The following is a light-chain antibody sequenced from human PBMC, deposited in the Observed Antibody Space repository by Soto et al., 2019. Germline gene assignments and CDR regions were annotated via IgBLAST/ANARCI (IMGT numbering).Light chain of an antibody. Sequence: DIQMTQSPSTLSASVGDRVTITCRASQSISIWLAWYQQKPGKAPSLLIYDASNVESGVPSRFSGSGSVTEFTLTISSLQPDDFATSYCQQYNSYPLTFGGGTKVEIK. CDR2: DAS. CDR1: QSISIW. V-gene: IGKV1-5*01. J-gene: IGKJ4*02. CDR3: QQYNSYPLT.